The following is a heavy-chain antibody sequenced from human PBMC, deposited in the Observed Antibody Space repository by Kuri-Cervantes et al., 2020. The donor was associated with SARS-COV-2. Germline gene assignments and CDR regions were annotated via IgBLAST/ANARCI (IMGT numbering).Heavy chain of an antibody. CDR2: ISGSGGST. V-gene: IGHV3-23*01. CDR3: AKAGYQLPTYYYYYGMDV. CDR1: GFTFSSYA. Sequence: GESLKISCAASGFTFSSYAMSWVRQAPGKGLEWVSAISGSGGSTYYADSVKGRFTISRDNSKNTLYLQMNSLRAEDTAVYYCAKAGYQLPTYYYYYGMDVWGQGTTVTVSS. J-gene: IGHJ6*02. D-gene: IGHD2-2*01.